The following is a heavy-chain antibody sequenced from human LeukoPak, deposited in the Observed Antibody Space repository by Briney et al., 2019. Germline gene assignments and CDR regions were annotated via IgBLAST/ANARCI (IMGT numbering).Heavy chain of an antibody. CDR2: ISGDGSEK. V-gene: IGHV3-7*04. CDR3: ARAGDKGSADY. Sequence: GGSLRLSCVASGFTFSTYWMSWVRQAPGKGLEWVANISGDGSEKYYVDSVEGRFIISRDTAKTSLYLQMNSLRAEDTAVYYCARAGDKGSADYWGQGALVTVSS. CDR1: GFTFSTYW. J-gene: IGHJ4*02. D-gene: IGHD3-9*01.